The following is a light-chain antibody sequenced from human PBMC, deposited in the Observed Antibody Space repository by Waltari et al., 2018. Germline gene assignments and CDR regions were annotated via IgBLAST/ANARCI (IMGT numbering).Light chain of an antibody. J-gene: IGLJ3*02. CDR1: RSDVGAYHY. Sequence: HSALAQPASVSGSPGQSITISCTVTRSDVGAYHYVSWYQQHPGKAPRLMIYDVNNRPSGVSNRFSGSKSGNTASLTISGLQAEDEADYYCSSFTRTNSWVFGGGTKVTVL. CDR2: DVN. CDR3: SSFTRTNSWV. V-gene: IGLV2-14*03.